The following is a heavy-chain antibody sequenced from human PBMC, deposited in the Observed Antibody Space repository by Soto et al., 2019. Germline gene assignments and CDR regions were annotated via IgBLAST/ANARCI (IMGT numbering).Heavy chain of an antibody. J-gene: IGHJ4*02. CDR3: GRDRGGNYYGGFDY. Sequence: GGSLRLSCATSGFTFTNYWMHWVRQVPGKGLQWLSRINSDGSIIDYADSVKDRFTISRDNAKNTLDLQMVSLRAEDTAVFYCGRDRGGNYYGGFDYWGQGTLVTVSS. D-gene: IGHD1-26*01. V-gene: IGHV3-74*01. CDR1: GFTFTNYW. CDR2: INSDGSII.